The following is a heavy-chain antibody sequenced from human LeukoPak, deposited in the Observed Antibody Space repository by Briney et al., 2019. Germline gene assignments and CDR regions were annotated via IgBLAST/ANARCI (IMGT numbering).Heavy chain of an antibody. Sequence: GGSLSLSCAASGFTFSDYYMSWIRQAPGKGLEWVSYISSSSSYTNYADSVKGRFTISRDNAKNSLYLQMNSLRAEDTALYYCARDQVGATTGLPIWGQGTLVTVSS. J-gene: IGHJ4*02. CDR3: ARDQVGATTGLPI. D-gene: IGHD1-26*01. CDR2: ISSSSSYT. CDR1: GFTFSDYY. V-gene: IGHV3-11*05.